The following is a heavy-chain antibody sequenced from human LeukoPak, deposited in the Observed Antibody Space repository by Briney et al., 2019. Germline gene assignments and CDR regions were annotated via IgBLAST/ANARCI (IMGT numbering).Heavy chain of an antibody. J-gene: IGHJ3*02. CDR3: ARLVTAVTGSGTFDI. Sequence: PGGSLRLSCAASGFTFSSYAMSWVRQAPGKGLEWVSAISGSGGSTYYADSVKGRFTISRDDSKNTLFLQMGSLRAEDSAVYYCARLVTAVTGSGTFDIWGHGTMVTVSS. CDR1: GFTFSSYA. D-gene: IGHD3-10*01. V-gene: IGHV3-23*01. CDR2: ISGSGGST.